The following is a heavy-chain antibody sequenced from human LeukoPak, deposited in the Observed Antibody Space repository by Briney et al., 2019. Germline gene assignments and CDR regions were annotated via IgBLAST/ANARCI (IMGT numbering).Heavy chain of an antibody. CDR3: AHRRRGYDFWSGYGIFDY. Sequence: ESGPTLVKPTQTLTLTCTFSGFSLSTSGVGVGWIRQPPGKALEWLAHIYWDDDKRYSPSLKSRLTITNDTSKNQVVLTMTNMDPMDTATYYCAHRRRGYDFWSGYGIFDYWGQGTLVTVSS. CDR1: GFSLSTSGVG. J-gene: IGHJ4*02. V-gene: IGHV2-5*02. D-gene: IGHD3-3*01. CDR2: IYWDDDK.